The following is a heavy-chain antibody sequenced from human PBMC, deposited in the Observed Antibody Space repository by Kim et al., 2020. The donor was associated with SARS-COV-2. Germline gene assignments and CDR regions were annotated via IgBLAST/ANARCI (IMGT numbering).Heavy chain of an antibody. D-gene: IGHD5-12*01. V-gene: IGHV3-23*01. J-gene: IGHJ4*02. CDR2: DDST. Sequence: DDSTDGAESWKGRFTVSRGSARNRLYLQMNSLRADDTAVYYCVKGAWLDYWGPGTLVTVSS. CDR3: VKGAWLDY.